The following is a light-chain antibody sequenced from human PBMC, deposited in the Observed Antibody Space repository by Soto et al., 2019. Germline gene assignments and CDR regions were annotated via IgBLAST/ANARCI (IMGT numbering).Light chain of an antibody. J-gene: IGLJ2*01. CDR2: DTN. CDR3: FLFYSGVIV. V-gene: IGLV7-46*01. Sequence: QAVVTQESSLTVSPGGTVTLTCGSSTGAVTSGHYPFWFQQKPGQAPRTLIFDTNKKLSWTPARFSGSLLGGKAALTLSGAQPQDEAKYYCFLFYSGVIVFGGGTKLTVL. CDR1: TGAVTSGHY.